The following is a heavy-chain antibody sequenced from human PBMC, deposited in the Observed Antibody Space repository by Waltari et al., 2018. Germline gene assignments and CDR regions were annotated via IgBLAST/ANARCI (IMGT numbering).Heavy chain of an antibody. CDR1: GGTFSSYA. Sequence: QVQLVQSGAEVKKPGSSVKVSCKASGGTFSSYAISWVRQAPGQGLEWMGGIIPIFGTANYAQKFQGRVTITADESTSTAYMELSSLRSEDTAVYYCAREDYDFWSGYYIGNWFDPWGQGTLVTVSS. V-gene: IGHV1-69*01. J-gene: IGHJ5*02. CDR2: IIPIFGTA. CDR3: AREDYDFWSGYYIGNWFDP. D-gene: IGHD3-3*01.